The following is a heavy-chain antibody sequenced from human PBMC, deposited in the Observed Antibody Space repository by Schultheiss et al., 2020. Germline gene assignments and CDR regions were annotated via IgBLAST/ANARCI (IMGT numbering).Heavy chain of an antibody. CDR1: GGSISTYY. CDR3: ARVGYTNDDA. J-gene: IGHJ4*02. CDR2: IHYSGST. V-gene: IGHV4-59*12. D-gene: IGHD5-18*01. Sequence: SETLSLTCTVSGGSISTYYWSWIRQPPGQVLEWIGYIHYSGSTNYNPSLKSRVTISVDTSNNQVSLQLSSVTVADTAVYYCARVGYTNDDAWGPRTLVTVSS.